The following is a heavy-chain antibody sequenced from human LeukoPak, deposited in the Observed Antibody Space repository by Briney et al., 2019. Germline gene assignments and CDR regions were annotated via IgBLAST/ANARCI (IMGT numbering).Heavy chain of an antibody. D-gene: IGHD1-26*01. CDR3: ARGIVGATIFDY. CDR2: MNPNSGNT. CDR1: GGTFSSYA. Sequence: ASVKVSCKASGGTFSSYAISWVRQAPGQGLEWMGWMNPNSGNTGYAQKFQGRVTMTRNTSISTAYMELSSLRSEDTAVYYCARGIVGATIFDYWGQGTLVTVSS. V-gene: IGHV1-8*02. J-gene: IGHJ4*02.